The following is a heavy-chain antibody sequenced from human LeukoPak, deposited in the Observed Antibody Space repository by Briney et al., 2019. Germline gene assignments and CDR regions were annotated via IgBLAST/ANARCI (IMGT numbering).Heavy chain of an antibody. Sequence: SVKVSRKASGGTFSNFAITWVRQAPGQGLEWMGGITPIFNSANYAQRFQGRVTITADKPTSTAYMELSSLTSEDTAVYYCARVERTQTTVTLGGYYIMDVWGKGTMVTVSS. J-gene: IGHJ6*04. D-gene: IGHD4-17*01. CDR2: ITPIFNSA. CDR1: GGTFSNFA. V-gene: IGHV1-69*06. CDR3: ARVERTQTTVTLGGYYIMDV.